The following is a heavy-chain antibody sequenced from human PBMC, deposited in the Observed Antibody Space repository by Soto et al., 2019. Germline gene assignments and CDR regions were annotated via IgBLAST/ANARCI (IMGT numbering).Heavy chain of an antibody. Sequence: PSETLSLTCAVYGGSFSGYYWSWIRQPPGKGLEWIGEINHSGSTNYNPSLKSPVTISVDTSKNQFSLKLSSVTAADTAVYYCATTVTTPYYYYYGMDVWGQGTTVTVSS. D-gene: IGHD4-17*01. CDR2: INHSGST. CDR1: GGSFSGYY. J-gene: IGHJ6*02. CDR3: ATTVTTPYYYYYGMDV. V-gene: IGHV4-34*01.